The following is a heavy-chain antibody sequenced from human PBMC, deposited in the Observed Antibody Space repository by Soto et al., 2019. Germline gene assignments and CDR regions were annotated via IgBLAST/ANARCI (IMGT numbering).Heavy chain of an antibody. CDR1: GGSISSGDYY. D-gene: IGHD3-10*01. CDR3: ARGSVRGVIIGWFDP. V-gene: IGHV4-30-4*01. Sequence: SETLSLTCTVSGGSISSGDYYWSWIRQPPGKGLEWIGYIYYSGSTYYNPSLKSRVTISVDTSKNQFSLKLSSVTAADTAVYYCARGSVRGVIIGWFDPWGQGTLVTVPQ. CDR2: IYYSGST. J-gene: IGHJ5*02.